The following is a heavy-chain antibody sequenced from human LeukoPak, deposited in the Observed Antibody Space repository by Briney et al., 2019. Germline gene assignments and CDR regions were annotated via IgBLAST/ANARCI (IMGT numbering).Heavy chain of an antibody. J-gene: IGHJ4*02. CDR2: IYSSGST. V-gene: IGHV4-4*08. D-gene: IGHD6-19*01. CDR3: ARSSLAVYFDY. Sequence: SETLSLTCTVSGDSISSDYWTWIRQPPGKGLEWIGYIYSSGSTNYNPSLKSRVTISLDTSKNQFSLKLSSVTAADTAMYFCARSSLAVYFDYWGQGTLVTASS. CDR1: GDSISSDY.